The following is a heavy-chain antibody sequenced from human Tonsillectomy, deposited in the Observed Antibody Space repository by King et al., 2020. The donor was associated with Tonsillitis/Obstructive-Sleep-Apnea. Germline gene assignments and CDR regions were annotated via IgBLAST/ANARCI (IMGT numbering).Heavy chain of an antibody. CDR2: ISGRGGST. V-gene: IGHV3-23*04. Sequence: VQLVESGGGLVQPGGSLRLSCAASGFTFSSYAMSWVRQAPGKGLEGGSTISGRGGSTYYADSVKGRFTISRDSSKNTLYLQMNSLRAEDTAVYYCEKEVADYGDYYFFDYWGQGTLVTVSS. CDR3: EKEVADYGDYYFFDY. J-gene: IGHJ4*02. CDR1: GFTFSSYA. D-gene: IGHD4-17*01.